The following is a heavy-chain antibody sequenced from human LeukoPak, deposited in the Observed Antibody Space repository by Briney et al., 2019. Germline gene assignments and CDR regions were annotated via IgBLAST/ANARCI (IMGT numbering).Heavy chain of an antibody. Sequence: SETLSLTCTVSGGSISSYYWSWIRQPPGKGLEWIGYIYYSGSTNYNPSLKSRVTISVDTSKNQFSLKLSSVTAADTAVYYCARALASGWFNFDYWGQGTLVTVSS. CDR1: GGSISSYY. CDR2: IYYSGST. D-gene: IGHD6-13*01. J-gene: IGHJ4*02. V-gene: IGHV4-59*01. CDR3: ARALASGWFNFDY.